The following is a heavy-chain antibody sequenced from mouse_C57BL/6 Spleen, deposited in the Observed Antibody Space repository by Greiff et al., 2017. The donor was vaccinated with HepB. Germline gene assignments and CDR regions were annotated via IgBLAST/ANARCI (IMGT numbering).Heavy chain of an antibody. D-gene: IGHD1-1*01. CDR2: IDPSDGYT. Sequence: VQLQQSGAELVKPGASVKLSCKASGYTFTSYWMQWVKQRPGQGLGWIGEIDPSDGYTNYNKKFKGKATLTVDTSSSTAYMQLSSLTSEDSAVYYCARYYGSYFDYWGQGTTLTVAS. CDR1: GYTFTSYW. CDR3: ARYYGSYFDY. V-gene: IGHV1-50*01. J-gene: IGHJ2*01.